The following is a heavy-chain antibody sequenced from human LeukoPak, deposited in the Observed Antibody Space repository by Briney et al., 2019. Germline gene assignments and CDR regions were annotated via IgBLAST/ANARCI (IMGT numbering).Heavy chain of an antibody. CDR2: ISSSSSYI. J-gene: IGHJ4*02. Sequence: GGSLRLSCAASGFTFSTYIMNRVRQAPGKGLEWVSSISSSSSYIYYADSVKGRFTISRDNAKNSVYLQMNSLRAEDTAVYYCARLQSSREVVVTSIDYWGQGTLVTVSS. CDR1: GFTFSTYI. CDR3: ARLQSSREVVVTSIDY. D-gene: IGHD2-21*02. V-gene: IGHV3-21*01.